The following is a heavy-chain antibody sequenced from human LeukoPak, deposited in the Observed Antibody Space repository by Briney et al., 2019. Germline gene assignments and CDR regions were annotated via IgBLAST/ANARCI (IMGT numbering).Heavy chain of an antibody. J-gene: IGHJ6*03. CDR3: ARGRGDTAMVMSYYMDV. D-gene: IGHD5-18*01. CDR2: ISSSSSYI. V-gene: IGHV3-21*01. CDR1: GFTFSSYS. Sequence: GGSLRLSCAASGFTFSSYSMNWVRQAPGKGLEWVSSISSSSSYIYYADSVKGRFTISRDNAKNSLYLQMNSLRDEDTAVYYCARGRGDTAMVMSYYMDVWGKGTTVTVSS.